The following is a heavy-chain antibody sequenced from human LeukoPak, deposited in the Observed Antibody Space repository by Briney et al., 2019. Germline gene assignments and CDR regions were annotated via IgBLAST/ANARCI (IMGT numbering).Heavy chain of an antibody. Sequence: SEILSLTCTVSGGSISSYYWSWIRQPPGKGLEWIGYIYYSGSTNYNPSLKSRVTISVDTSKNQFSLKLSSVTAADTAVYYCARTYYDILTGYYPFDYWGQGTLVTVSS. CDR3: ARTYYDILTGYYPFDY. CDR1: GGSISSYY. CDR2: IYYSGST. J-gene: IGHJ4*02. D-gene: IGHD3-9*01. V-gene: IGHV4-59*08.